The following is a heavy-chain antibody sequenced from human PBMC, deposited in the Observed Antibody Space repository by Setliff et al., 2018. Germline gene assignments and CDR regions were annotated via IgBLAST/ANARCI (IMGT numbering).Heavy chain of an antibody. D-gene: IGHD2-2*01. J-gene: IGHJ4*02. V-gene: IGHV3-74*01. Sequence: PGGSLRLSCAAAGLTFSSHWMHRVRQAPGKRLMWVSRINNDGSSTTYEDSVKGRFTISRDNAKNTLYLQTNSLRAEDTAVYYCARAHSSTLSVHDYWGQGTLVTVSS. CDR1: GLTFSSHW. CDR3: ARAHSSTLSVHDY. CDR2: INNDGSST.